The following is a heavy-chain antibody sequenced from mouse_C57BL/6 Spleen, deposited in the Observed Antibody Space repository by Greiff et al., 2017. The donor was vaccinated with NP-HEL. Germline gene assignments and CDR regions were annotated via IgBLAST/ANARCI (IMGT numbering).Heavy chain of an antibody. CDR1: GYAFTNYL. J-gene: IGHJ2*01. CDR2: INPGSGGT. Sequence: VQLQESGAELVRSGTSVKVSCKASGYAFTNYLIVWVKLRPGQGLEWIGVINPGSGGTNYNEKFKGKATLTADKTSSTAYMQLSSLTSEYSAVYFCTRGGDSYYYDYWGQGTTLTVSS. CDR3: TRGGDSYYYDY. D-gene: IGHD2-12*01. V-gene: IGHV1-54*01.